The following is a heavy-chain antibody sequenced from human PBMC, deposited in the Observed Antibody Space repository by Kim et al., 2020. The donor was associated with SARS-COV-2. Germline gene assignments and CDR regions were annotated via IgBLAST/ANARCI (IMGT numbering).Heavy chain of an antibody. J-gene: IGHJ4*02. CDR3: ARGGPTIYLADDDH. V-gene: IGHV1-2*02. CDR1: GYTFTGYY. CDR2: INPNSGAT. D-gene: IGHD3-9*01. Sequence: ASVKVSCKASGYTFTGYYIHWVRQAPGQGFEWMGWINPNSGATGSPQKFQGRVTMTRDTSIRTVYVELRGLRSDDTAVYYCARGGPTIYLADDDHWGQGTLVSVSS.